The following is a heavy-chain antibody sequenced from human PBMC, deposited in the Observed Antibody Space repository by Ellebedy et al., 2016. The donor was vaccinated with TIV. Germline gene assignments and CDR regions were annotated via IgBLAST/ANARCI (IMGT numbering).Heavy chain of an antibody. Sequence: ASVKVSXXASGYTFTSYAMHWVRQAPGQRLEWMGWINAGNGNTKYSQKFQGRVTITRDTSASTAYMELSSLRSEDTAVYYCARGDVVVAAFDYWGQGTLVTVSS. CDR1: GYTFTSYA. CDR3: ARGDVVVAAFDY. V-gene: IGHV1-3*01. CDR2: INAGNGNT. J-gene: IGHJ4*02. D-gene: IGHD2-15*01.